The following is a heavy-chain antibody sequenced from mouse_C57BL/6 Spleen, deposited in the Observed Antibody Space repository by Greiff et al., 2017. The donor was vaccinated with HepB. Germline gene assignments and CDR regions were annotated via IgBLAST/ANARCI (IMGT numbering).Heavy chain of an antibody. CDR2: ISSGSSTI. CDR3: ARRDGTGYYFDY. Sequence: EVMLVESGGGLVKPGGSLKLSCAASGFTFSDYGMHWVRQAPEKGLEWVAYISSGSSTIYYADTVKGRFTISRDNAKNTLFLQMTSLRSEDTAMYYCARRDGTGYYFDYWGQGTTLTVSS. V-gene: IGHV5-17*01. CDR1: GFTFSDYG. D-gene: IGHD4-1*01. J-gene: IGHJ2*01.